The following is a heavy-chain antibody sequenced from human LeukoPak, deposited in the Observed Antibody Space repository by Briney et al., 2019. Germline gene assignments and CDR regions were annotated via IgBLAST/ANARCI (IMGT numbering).Heavy chain of an antibody. CDR1: GYTFTSYD. J-gene: IGHJ5*02. V-gene: IGHV1-8*03. Sequence: ASVKVSCKASGYTFTSYDINWVRQATGQGLEWMGWMNPNSGNTGYAQKFQGRVTITRNTSISTAYMELSSLRSEDTAVYYCARVVRTIFWQTGGWFDPWGQGTLVTVSS. D-gene: IGHD3-9*01. CDR3: ARVVRTIFWQTGGWFDP. CDR2: MNPNSGNT.